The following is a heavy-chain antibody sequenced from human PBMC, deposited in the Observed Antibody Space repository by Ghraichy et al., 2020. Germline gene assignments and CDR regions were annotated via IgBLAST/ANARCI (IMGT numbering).Heavy chain of an antibody. CDR2: INHSGST. V-gene: IGHV4-34*01. Sequence: SETLSLTCAVYGGSFSGYYWSWIRQPPGKGLEWIGEINHSGSTNYNPSLKSRVTISVDTSKNQFSLKLSSVTAADTAVYYCARVGITMVRGVPLDYWGQGTLVTVSS. J-gene: IGHJ4*02. CDR3: ARVGITMVRGVPLDY. CDR1: GGSFSGYY. D-gene: IGHD3-10*01.